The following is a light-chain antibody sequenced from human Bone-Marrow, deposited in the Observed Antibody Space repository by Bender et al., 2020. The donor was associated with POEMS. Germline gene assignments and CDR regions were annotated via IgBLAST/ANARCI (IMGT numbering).Light chain of an antibody. V-gene: IGLV2-14*03. CDR1: SSDLDSFKY. J-gene: IGLJ1*01. CDR3: CSYAGSYTYV. CDR2: DGS. Sequence: QSALTQPASVSGSPGQSIVISCTGDSSDLDSFKYVSWYQKYPGKAPTLLLFDGSNRPSGISSRFSGSKSGNAASLTISGPQAEDEADYYCCSYAGSYTYVFGSGTKVTVL.